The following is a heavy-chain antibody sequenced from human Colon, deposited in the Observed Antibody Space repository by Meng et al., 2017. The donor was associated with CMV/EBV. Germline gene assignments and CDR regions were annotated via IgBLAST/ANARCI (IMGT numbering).Heavy chain of an antibody. CDR3: ARGGVVRADYFDY. CDR1: GFTFSSYA. V-gene: IGHV3-30-3*01. Sequence: GESLKISCAASGFTFSSYAMHWVRQAPGKGLEWVAVISYDGSNKYYADSVKGRFTISRDNSKNTLYLQMNSLRAVDTAVYYCARGGVVRADYFDYWGQGTLVTVSS. D-gene: IGHD2-15*01. CDR2: ISYDGSNK. J-gene: IGHJ4*02.